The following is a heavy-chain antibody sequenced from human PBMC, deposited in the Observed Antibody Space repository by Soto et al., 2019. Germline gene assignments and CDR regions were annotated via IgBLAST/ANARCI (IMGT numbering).Heavy chain of an antibody. J-gene: IGHJ4*02. CDR2: IKSKTDGGTT. D-gene: IGHD3-9*01. CDR3: TTARQGRYYDILTGPFDY. CDR1: GFTFSNAW. V-gene: IGHV3-15*01. Sequence: GGSLRLSCAASGFTFSNAWMSWVRQAPGKGLEWVGRIKSKTDGGTTDYAAPVKGRFTISRDDSKNTLYLQMNSLKTEDTAVYYCTTARQGRYYDILTGPFDYWGQGTLVTVSS.